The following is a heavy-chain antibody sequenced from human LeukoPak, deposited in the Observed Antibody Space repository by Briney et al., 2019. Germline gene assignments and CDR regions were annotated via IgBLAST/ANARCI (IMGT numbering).Heavy chain of an antibody. D-gene: IGHD3-3*01. Sequence: LGESLKISCKVSGYSFTSQWIGWVRQMPGKGLEYMGIIYPDDSDTRYSPSFQGQVTISADKSISTAYLQWSGLKASDTAMYYCARRRHDYDFAFDPWGQGTLVTVSS. J-gene: IGHJ5*02. CDR1: GYSFTSQW. V-gene: IGHV5-51*01. CDR3: ARRRHDYDFAFDP. CDR2: IYPDDSDT.